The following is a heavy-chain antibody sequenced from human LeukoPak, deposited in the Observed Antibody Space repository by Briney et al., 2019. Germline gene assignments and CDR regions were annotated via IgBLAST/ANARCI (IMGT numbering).Heavy chain of an antibody. CDR3: ARGYCSGGSCYVAYFDY. CDR1: GYTFTSYG. V-gene: IGHV1-18*04. J-gene: IGHJ4*02. D-gene: IGHD2-15*01. Sequence: ASVKVSCKASGYTFTSYGISWVRQAPGQGLEWMGWISAYNGNTNYAQKLQGRVTMTTDTSTSTAYMELRSLRSDDTAVYYCARGYCSGGSCYVAYFDYWGQGILVTVSS. CDR2: ISAYNGNT.